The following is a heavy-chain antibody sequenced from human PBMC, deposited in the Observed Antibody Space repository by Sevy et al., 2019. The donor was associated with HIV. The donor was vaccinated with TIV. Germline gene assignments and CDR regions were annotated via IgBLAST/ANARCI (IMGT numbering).Heavy chain of an antibody. J-gene: IGHJ5*02. V-gene: IGHV4-4*07. CDR2: IYTSGST. CDR3: ARDTPPLRFLEWFNWFDP. D-gene: IGHD3-3*01. CDR1: GGSISSYY. Sequence: SETLSLTCTVSGGSISSYYWSWIRQPAGKGLEWIGRIYTSGSTNYNPSLKSRVTMSVGTSKNQFSLKLSSVTAADTAVYYCARDTPPLRFLEWFNWFDPWGQGTLVTVSS.